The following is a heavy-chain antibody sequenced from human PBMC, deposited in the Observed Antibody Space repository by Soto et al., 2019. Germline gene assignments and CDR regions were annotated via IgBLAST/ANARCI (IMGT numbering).Heavy chain of an antibody. D-gene: IGHD2-8*01. CDR1: GINFSGYD. CDR3: AGGTNTFHI. V-gene: IGHV3-13*01. Sequence: EVQLVESGGGLVQPGGSLRLSCAASGINFSGYDMHWVRHVTGKGLEWVSGIGTAGDRYYPDSVKGRFTIFGDNARNSLYLQLNSLRAGDSAVYFCAGGTNTFHIWGQGTTVTVS. J-gene: IGHJ3*02. CDR2: IGTAGDR.